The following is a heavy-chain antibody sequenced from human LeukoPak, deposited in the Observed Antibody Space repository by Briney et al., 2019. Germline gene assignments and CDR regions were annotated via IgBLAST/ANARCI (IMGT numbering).Heavy chain of an antibody. J-gene: IGHJ6*04. CDR2: ISYDGSNK. D-gene: IGHD2-15*01. CDR1: GFTFSSYA. CDR3: ARPYCSGGSCRGGMDV. V-gene: IGHV3-30*04. Sequence: GGSLRLSCAASGFTFSSYAMHWVRQAPGKGLEWVAVISYDGSNKYYADSVKGRFTISRDNSKNTLYLQMNSLRAEDTAVYYCARPYCSGGSCRGGMDVWGKGITVTVSS.